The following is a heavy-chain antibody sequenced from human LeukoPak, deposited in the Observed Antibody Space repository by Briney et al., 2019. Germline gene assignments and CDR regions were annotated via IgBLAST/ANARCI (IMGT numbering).Heavy chain of an antibody. D-gene: IGHD3-10*01. Sequence: SETLSLTCTVSGGSISSSSYYWGWIRQPPGKGLEWIGSIYYSGSTYYNPSLKSRVTISVDTSKNQFSLKLSSVTAADTAVYYCARAMKNQWFGEFRGFDYWGQGTLVTVSS. V-gene: IGHV4-39*07. CDR2: IYYSGST. CDR3: ARAMKNQWFGEFRGFDY. J-gene: IGHJ4*02. CDR1: GGSISSSSYY.